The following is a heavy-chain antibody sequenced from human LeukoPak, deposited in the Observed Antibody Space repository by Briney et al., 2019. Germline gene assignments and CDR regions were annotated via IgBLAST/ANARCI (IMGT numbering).Heavy chain of an antibody. CDR2: IYSDGGT. CDR3: ATPKRSGVSFDY. D-gene: IGHD3-10*01. J-gene: IGHJ4*02. CDR1: GFTVTGNY. V-gene: IGHV3-66*01. Sequence: AGGSLRLSCAASGFTVTGNYMSWVRQAPGKGLEWVSIIYSDGGTKYTDSVKGRFTISRDNSKNTLYLQMRAEDTAVYYCATPKRSGVSFDYWGQGTLVTVSS.